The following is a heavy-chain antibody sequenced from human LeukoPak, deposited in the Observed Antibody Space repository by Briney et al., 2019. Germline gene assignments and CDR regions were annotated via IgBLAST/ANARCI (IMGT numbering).Heavy chain of an antibody. CDR3: AREAYYYDSSGYYSDY. V-gene: IGHV1-18*01. CDR1: GCTFTSYG. D-gene: IGHD3-22*01. J-gene: IGHJ4*02. CDR2: ISAYNGNT. Sequence: GASVKVSCKASGCTFTSYGISWVRQAPGQGLEWMGWISAYNGNTNYAQKLQGRVTMTTDTSTSTAYMELRSLRSDDTAVYYCAREAYYYDSSGYYSDYWGQGTLVTVSS.